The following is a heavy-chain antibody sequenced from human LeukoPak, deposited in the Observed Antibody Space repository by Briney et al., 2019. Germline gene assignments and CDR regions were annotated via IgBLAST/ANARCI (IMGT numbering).Heavy chain of an antibody. CDR1: GGSISSYY. V-gene: IGHV4-4*09. CDR2: IYTSGST. D-gene: IGHD6-19*01. J-gene: IGHJ5*02. Sequence: PSETLSLTCTVSGGSISSYYWSWIRQPPGKGLEWIGYIYTSGSTNYNPSLKGRVTISVDTSENQFSLKLSSVTAADTAVYYCARLLYSSGWLNWFDPWGQGTLVTVSS. CDR3: ARLLYSSGWLNWFDP.